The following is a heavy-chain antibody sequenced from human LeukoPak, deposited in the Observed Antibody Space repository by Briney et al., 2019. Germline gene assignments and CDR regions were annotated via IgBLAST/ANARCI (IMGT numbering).Heavy chain of an antibody. Sequence: SETLSLTCTVSADSISSYYWSWIRQPPGKGLEWIGYIYYTGSTNYNPSLKSRVTISVDTSKNQFSLKLSSVTAADTAVYYCARDRPGGSSLDYWGQGTLVTVSS. CDR3: ARDRPGGSSLDY. D-gene: IGHD6-13*01. CDR1: ADSISSYY. CDR2: IYYTGST. V-gene: IGHV4-59*01. J-gene: IGHJ4*02.